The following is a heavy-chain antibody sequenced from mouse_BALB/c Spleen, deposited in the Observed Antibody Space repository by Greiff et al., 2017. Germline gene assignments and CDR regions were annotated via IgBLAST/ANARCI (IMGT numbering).Heavy chain of an antibody. J-gene: IGHJ4*01. CDR1: GYSITSDYA. Sequence: ESGPGLVKPSQSLSLTCTVTGYSITSDYAWNWIRQFPGNKLEWMGYISYSGSTSYNPSLKSRISITRDTSKNQFFLQLNSVTTEDTATYYCAISRGYDVGDYWGQGTSVTVSS. D-gene: IGHD2-2*01. CDR3: AISRGYDVGDY. CDR2: ISYSGST. V-gene: IGHV3-2*02.